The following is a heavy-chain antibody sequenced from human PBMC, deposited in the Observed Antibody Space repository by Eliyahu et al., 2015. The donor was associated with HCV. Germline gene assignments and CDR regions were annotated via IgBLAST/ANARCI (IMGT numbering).Heavy chain of an antibody. V-gene: IGHV4-4*02. CDR1: GGXISSSNW. J-gene: IGHJ5*02. D-gene: IGHD5-18*01. Sequence: QVQLQESGPGLVKPSGTLSLTCAVXGGXISSSNWWXWVRQPPGKGLEWIGEIYHSGSTNYNPSLKSRVTISVDKSKNQFSLKLSSVTAADTAVYYCARWGKQDTAMVYSWGQGTLVTVSS. CDR2: IYHSGST. CDR3: ARWGKQDTAMVYS.